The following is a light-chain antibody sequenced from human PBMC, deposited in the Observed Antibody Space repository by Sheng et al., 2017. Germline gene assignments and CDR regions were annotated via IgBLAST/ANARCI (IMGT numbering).Light chain of an antibody. CDR1: SSDVGGYNY. V-gene: IGLV2-8*01. Sequence: QSALTQPPSASGSPGQSVTISCTGSSSDVGGYNYVSWYQQHPDKAPKLIISEVSKRPSGVPDRFSGFKSGNTASLTISGLQSDDEANYYCASRTTSNSLVFGGGTKLTVL. CDR3: ASRTTSNSLV. J-gene: IGLJ3*02. CDR2: EVS.